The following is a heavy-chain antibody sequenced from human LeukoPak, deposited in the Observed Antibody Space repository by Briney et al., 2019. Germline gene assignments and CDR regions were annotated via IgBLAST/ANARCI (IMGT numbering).Heavy chain of an antibody. J-gene: IGHJ4*02. Sequence: TLSLXCTVSXGSISSGGYYWSWIRQHPGKGLEWIGYIYYSGSTYYNPSLKSRVTISVDTSKNQFSLKLSSVTAADTAVYYCARESYYYGSGSYPLIDYWGQGTLVTVSS. CDR2: IYYSGST. D-gene: IGHD3-10*01. CDR3: ARESYYYGSGSYPLIDY. CDR1: XGSISSGGYY. V-gene: IGHV4-31*03.